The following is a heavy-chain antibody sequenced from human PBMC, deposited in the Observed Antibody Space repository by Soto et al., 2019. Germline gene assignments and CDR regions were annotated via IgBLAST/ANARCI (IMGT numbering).Heavy chain of an antibody. J-gene: IGHJ6*02. CDR2: IIPIFGTA. V-gene: IGHV1-69*13. D-gene: IGHD3-22*01. Sequence: ASVKVSCKASGGTFSSYAISWVRQAPGQGLEWMGGIIPIFGTANYAQKFQDRVAITADESTSTAYMELSSLRSEDTAVYYCARANVTMIVGEYYYYYYGMDVWGQGTTVTVSS. CDR1: GGTFSSYA. CDR3: ARANVTMIVGEYYYYYYGMDV.